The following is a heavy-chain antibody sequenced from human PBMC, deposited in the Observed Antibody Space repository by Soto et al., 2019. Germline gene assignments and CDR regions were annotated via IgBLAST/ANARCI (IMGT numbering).Heavy chain of an antibody. Sequence: PSETLSLTCTVSGGSISSFYWSWIRQPPGKGLEWIGYIYYSGSTNYNPSLKSRVTISLDTSKNQFSLKLSSVTAADTAVYYCARNGAGDYYDSVGYYLGYWGQGTLVTVSS. D-gene: IGHD3-22*01. CDR3: ARNGAGDYYDSVGYYLGY. V-gene: IGHV4-59*01. J-gene: IGHJ4*02. CDR1: GGSISSFY. CDR2: IYYSGST.